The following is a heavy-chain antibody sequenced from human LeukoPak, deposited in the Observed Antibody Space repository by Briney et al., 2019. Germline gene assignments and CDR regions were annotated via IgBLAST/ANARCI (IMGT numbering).Heavy chain of an antibody. CDR3: GRAMAVAY. CDR2: IKEDGSEK. Sequence: GGSLRLSCVGSGFTFNNYWMSWVRQAPGKGLEWVAHIKEDGSEKYYVDSVKGRFTVSRDNAKSSLYLQMNSLRAEDTAVYYCGRAMAVAYWGQGTLVTVSS. J-gene: IGHJ4*02. CDR1: GFTFNNYW. D-gene: IGHD3-22*01. V-gene: IGHV3-7*01.